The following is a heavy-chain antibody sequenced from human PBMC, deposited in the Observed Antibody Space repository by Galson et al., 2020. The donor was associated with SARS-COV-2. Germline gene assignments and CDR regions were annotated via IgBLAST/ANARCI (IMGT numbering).Heavy chain of an antibody. CDR1: GFRFSDYS. V-gene: IGHV3-48*01. CDR2: ISTVSSTI. Sequence: GGSLRLSCTASGFRFSDYSMHWVRQAPGKGLEWVSFISTVSSTIYYADSVRGRFTISRDNAKNSLYLQMNGLRGDDTAVYYCARDLGYSYGVDCWGQGALVTVAS. D-gene: IGHD5-18*01. J-gene: IGHJ4*02. CDR3: ARDLGYSYGVDC.